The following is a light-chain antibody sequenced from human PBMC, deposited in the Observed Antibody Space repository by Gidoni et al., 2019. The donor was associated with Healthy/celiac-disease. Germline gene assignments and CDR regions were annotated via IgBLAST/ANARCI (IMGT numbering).Light chain of an antibody. Sequence: QSALTQPASVSGSPGQSITISCTGTSSDVGSYNLVSWDQQHPGKAPKLMIDEGSKRPSGVSNRFSGSKSGNTASLTISGLQAEDEADYYCCSYAGSSAYVFGTGTKVTVL. CDR3: CSYAGSSAYV. V-gene: IGLV2-23*01. CDR1: SSDVGSYNL. CDR2: EGS. J-gene: IGLJ1*01.